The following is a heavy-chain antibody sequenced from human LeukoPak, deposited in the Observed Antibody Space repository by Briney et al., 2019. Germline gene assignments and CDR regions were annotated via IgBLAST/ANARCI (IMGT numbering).Heavy chain of an antibody. D-gene: IGHD2-2*01. V-gene: IGHV3-21*01. CDR2: ISSSSSYI. J-gene: IGHJ6*02. Sequence: GGSLRLSCAASGFTFSSYSMNWVRQAPGKGLEWVSSISSSSSYIYYADSVKGRFTISRDNAKNSLYLQMNSLRAEDTAVYYCVRVDCSSTSCYLLHYYYYGMDVWGQGTTVTVSS. CDR3: VRVDCSSTSCYLLHYYYYGMDV. CDR1: GFTFSSYS.